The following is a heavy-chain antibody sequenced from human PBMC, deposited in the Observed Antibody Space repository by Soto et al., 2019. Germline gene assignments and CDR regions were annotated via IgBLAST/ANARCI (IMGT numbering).Heavy chain of an antibody. CDR3: ANGGYCSSTSCRAFDI. V-gene: IGHV4-59*08. CDR1: GGSISSYY. CDR2: IYYSGST. D-gene: IGHD2-2*01. J-gene: IGHJ3*02. Sequence: SETLSLTCTVSGGSISSYYWSSIRQPPGKGLEWIGYIYYSGSTNYNPSLKSRVTISVDTSKNQFSLKLSSVTAADTAVYYCANGGYCSSTSCRAFDIWGQGTMVTVSS.